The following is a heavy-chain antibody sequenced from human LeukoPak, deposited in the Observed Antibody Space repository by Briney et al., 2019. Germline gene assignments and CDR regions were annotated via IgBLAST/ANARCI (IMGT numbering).Heavy chain of an antibody. CDR2: IYQSGSA. CDR3: ARNSYYDNSGEGAFDI. Sequence: SETLSLTCTVSGYSISSGYYWGWIRQPPGRGLEWIGYIYQSGSASYNPSLQSRVTISIDKSKNQFSLNLNSVTAADTAVYYCARNSYYDNSGEGAFDIWGQGTMVTVSS. CDR1: GYSISSGYY. J-gene: IGHJ3*02. V-gene: IGHV4-38-2*02. D-gene: IGHD3-22*01.